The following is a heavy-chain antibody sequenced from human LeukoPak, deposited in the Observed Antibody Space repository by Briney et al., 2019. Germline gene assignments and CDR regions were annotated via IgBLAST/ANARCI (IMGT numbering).Heavy chain of an antibody. CDR2: IYYSGST. CDR3: AGGINLDSSGD. V-gene: IGHV4-39*01. CDR1: GGSISSSSYY. J-gene: IGHJ4*02. Sequence: PSETLSLTCIVSGGSISSSSYYGGWIRQPPGKGLEWIGSIYYSGSTYYNPSLKSRVTISLDTSKNQFSLRLSSVTVADTAVYYCAGGINLDSSGDWGQGTLVTVSS. D-gene: IGHD3-22*01.